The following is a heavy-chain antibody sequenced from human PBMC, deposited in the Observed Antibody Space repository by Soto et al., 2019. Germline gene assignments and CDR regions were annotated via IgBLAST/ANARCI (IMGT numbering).Heavy chain of an antibody. D-gene: IGHD6-13*01. CDR2: ISYGGDNK. CDR1: GFIFSDYA. CDR3: AKARHSTSWYGVEADF. V-gene: IGHV3-30*09. Sequence: QVQLVESGGGVVQPGRSLRLSCAASGFIFSDYAMHWVRQAPGKGLEWVAVISYGGDNKYYADSVRGRFAISRDNLKNTLYLQMNSPNPEHTAVYHCAKARHSTSWYGVEADFWGQGTLVTVSS. J-gene: IGHJ4*02.